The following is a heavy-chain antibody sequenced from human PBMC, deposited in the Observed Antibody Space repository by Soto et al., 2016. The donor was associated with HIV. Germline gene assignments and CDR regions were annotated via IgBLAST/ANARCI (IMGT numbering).Heavy chain of an antibody. CDR2: ISSGSTTI. CDR3: ARDLSD. V-gene: IGHV3-48*01. Sequence: EVQLVESGGGLVQPGGSLRVSCAASGFTFISHSMNWVRQAPGKGLEWVSYISSGSTTIYYADSVKGRFTVSRDNAKNSLYLQMNSLRAEDTAVYYCARDLSDWGQGTLVTVSS. CDR1: GFTFISHS. D-gene: IGHD3-3*02. J-gene: IGHJ4*02.